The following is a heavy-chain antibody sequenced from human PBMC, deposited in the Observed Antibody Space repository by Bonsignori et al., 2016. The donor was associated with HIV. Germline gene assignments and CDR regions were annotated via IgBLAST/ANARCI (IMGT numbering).Heavy chain of an antibody. CDR2: IIPILGIA. D-gene: IGHD1-14*01. J-gene: IGHJ3*02. Sequence: WVRQAPGQGLEWMGGIIPILGIANYAQKFQGRVTITADESTSTAYMELSSLRSEDTAVYYCARHQHPNPQAAFDIWGQGTMVTVSS. V-gene: IGHV1-69*10. CDR3: ARHQHPNPQAAFDI.